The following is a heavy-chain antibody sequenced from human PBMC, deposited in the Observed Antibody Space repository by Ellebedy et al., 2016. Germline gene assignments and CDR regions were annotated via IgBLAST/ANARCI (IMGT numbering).Heavy chain of an antibody. V-gene: IGHV1-18*01. J-gene: IGHJ4*02. CDR2: ISAYNGNT. Sequence: ASVKVSXKASSYTFTSYGISWVRQAPGQGLEWMGWISAYNGNTNYAQKLQGRVTMTTDTSTSTAYMELRSLRSDDTAVYYCARDFEYCSGGSCYPDYWGQGTLVTVSS. D-gene: IGHD2-15*01. CDR3: ARDFEYCSGGSCYPDY. CDR1: SYTFTSYG.